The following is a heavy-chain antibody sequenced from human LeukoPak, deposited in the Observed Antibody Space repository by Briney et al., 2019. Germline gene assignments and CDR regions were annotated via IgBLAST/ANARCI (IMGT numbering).Heavy chain of an antibody. D-gene: IGHD5-24*01. CDR2: INHSGST. J-gene: IGHJ4*02. Sequence: SETLSLTCAVYGGSFSGYYWSWIRQPPGKGLEWIGEINHSGSTYYNPSLKSRVTISVDTSKNQFSLKLSSVTAADTAVYYCARHYFPHIRRDGYNDYWGQGTLVTVSS. V-gene: IGHV4-34*01. CDR1: GGSFSGYY. CDR3: ARHYFPHIRRDGYNDY.